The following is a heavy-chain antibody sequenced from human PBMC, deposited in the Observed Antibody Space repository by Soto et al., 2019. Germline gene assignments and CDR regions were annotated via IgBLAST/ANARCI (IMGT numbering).Heavy chain of an antibody. Sequence: SETLSLTCTVSGGSISSGGYYWSWIRQHPGKGLEWIGYIYYSGSTYYNPSLRSRVTISVDTSKNQFSLKLSSVTAADTAVYYCARDSSSWQNYDMDVWGQGTTVTVSS. J-gene: IGHJ6*02. CDR1: GGSISSGGYY. D-gene: IGHD6-13*01. CDR3: ARDSSSWQNYDMDV. V-gene: IGHV4-31*03. CDR2: IYYSGST.